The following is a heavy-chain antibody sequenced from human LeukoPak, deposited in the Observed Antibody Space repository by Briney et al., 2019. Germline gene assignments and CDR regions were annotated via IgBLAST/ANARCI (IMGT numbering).Heavy chain of an antibody. Sequence: SQTLSLTCAISGDSVSSNSAAWNWIRQSPSRGLEWLGRTYYRSKWYNDYAVSVKSRITINPDTSKNQFSLQLNSVTPEDTAVYYCAREDITMVRGVRSHPPGFDPWGQGTLVTVSS. CDR2: TYYRSKWYN. J-gene: IGHJ5*02. CDR3: AREDITMVRGVRSHPPGFDP. CDR1: GDSVSSNSAA. V-gene: IGHV6-1*01. D-gene: IGHD3-10*01.